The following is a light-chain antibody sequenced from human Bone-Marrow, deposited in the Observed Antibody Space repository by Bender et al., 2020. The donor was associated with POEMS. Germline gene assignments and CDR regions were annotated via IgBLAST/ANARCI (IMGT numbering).Light chain of an antibody. Sequence: QSVLTQPPSASGTPGQRVTISCSGSSSKFGSYPVNWYQQLPGAAPKLVIFNNSQRPSGVPDRFSGSNSGTSASPAISWLPSDDEADFYCATWDDSLNCWVFGGGTKLTVL. CDR3: ATWDDSLNCWV. V-gene: IGLV1-44*01. CDR2: NNS. J-gene: IGLJ3*02. CDR1: SSKFGSYP.